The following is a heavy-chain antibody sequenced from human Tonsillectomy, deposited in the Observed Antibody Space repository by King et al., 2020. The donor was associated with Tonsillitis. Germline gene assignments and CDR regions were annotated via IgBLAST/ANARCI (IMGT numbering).Heavy chain of an antibody. Sequence: VQLVESGGGLVQPGGSLRLSCSAFGVTLNNYWMTWVRRAPGKGLEWVANIREDGNLNYYMDSVEGRFTISRDNARNSVYLQMNSLRAGGTAVYYCARDTNYFDGNLYYDVFDLWGQGTMVTVSS. J-gene: IGHJ3*01. V-gene: IGHV3-7*03. D-gene: IGHD3-22*01. CDR2: IREDGNLN. CDR3: ARDTNYFDGNLYYDVFDL. CDR1: GVTLNNYW.